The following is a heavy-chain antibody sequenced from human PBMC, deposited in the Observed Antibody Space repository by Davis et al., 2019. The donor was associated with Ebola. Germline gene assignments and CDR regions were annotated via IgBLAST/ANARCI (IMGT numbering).Heavy chain of an antibody. CDR2: IRSKANSYAT. CDR1: GFTFSGSA. V-gene: IGHV3-73*01. CDR3: TISSSSADY. D-gene: IGHD6-6*01. Sequence: GEPLKISCAASGFTFSGSAMHWVRQASGKGLEWVGRIRSKANSYATAYAASVKGRFTISRDDSKNTAYLQMNSLKTEDTAVYYCTISSSSADYWGQGTLVTVSS. J-gene: IGHJ4*02.